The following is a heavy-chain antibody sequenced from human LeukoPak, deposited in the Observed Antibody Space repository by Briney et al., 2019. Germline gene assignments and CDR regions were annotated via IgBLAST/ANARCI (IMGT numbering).Heavy chain of an antibody. D-gene: IGHD1-1*01. Sequence: GGSLRLSCAASGFTFSSYSMNWVRQAPGKGLEWVSSISSSSSYIYYADSVKGRFTISRDNAKNSLYLQMNSLRAEDTAVYYCATGQLTANWFDPWGQGTLVTVSS. CDR1: GFTFSSYS. CDR3: ATGQLTANWFDP. V-gene: IGHV3-21*01. CDR2: ISSSSSYI. J-gene: IGHJ5*02.